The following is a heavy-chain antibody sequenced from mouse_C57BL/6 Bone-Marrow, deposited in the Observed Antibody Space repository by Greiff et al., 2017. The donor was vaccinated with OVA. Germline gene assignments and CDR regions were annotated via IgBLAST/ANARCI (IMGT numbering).Heavy chain of an antibody. V-gene: IGHV1-76*01. J-gene: IGHJ4*01. CDR3: ARADYYGSSYDAMDY. D-gene: IGHD1-1*01. Sequence: QVHVKQSGAELVRPGASVKLSCKASGYTFTDYYINWVKQRPGQGLEWIARIYPGSGNTYYNEKFKGKATLTAEKSSSTPYMQLSSLTSEDSAVYFCARADYYGSSYDAMDYWGQGTSVTVSS. CDR2: IYPGSGNT. CDR1: GYTFTDYY.